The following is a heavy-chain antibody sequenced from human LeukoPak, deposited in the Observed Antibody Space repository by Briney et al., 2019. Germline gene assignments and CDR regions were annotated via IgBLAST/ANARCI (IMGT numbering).Heavy chain of an antibody. CDR3: ARGGRYCSSTSCYGSAVPNWFDP. D-gene: IGHD2-2*01. J-gene: IGHJ5*02. Sequence: GASVKVSRKASGYTFTGYYMHWVRQAPGQGLEWMGWINPNSGGTNYAQKFQGRVTMTRDTSISTAYMELSRLRSDDTAVYYCARGGRYCSSTSCYGSAVPNWFDPWGQGTLVTVSS. CDR2: INPNSGGT. CDR1: GYTFTGYY. V-gene: IGHV1-2*02.